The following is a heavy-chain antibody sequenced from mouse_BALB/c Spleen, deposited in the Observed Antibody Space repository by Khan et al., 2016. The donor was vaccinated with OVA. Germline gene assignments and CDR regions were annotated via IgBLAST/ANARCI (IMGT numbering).Heavy chain of an antibody. CDR2: MFYNGYT. CDR1: GDSITSGY. CDR3: ARSTDRYAFAY. V-gene: IGHV3-8*02. Sequence: EVQLQESGPSLVKPSQTLSLTCSVTGDSITSGYWSWIRKFPGNKLEYMGYMFYNGYTDYNPSLKSRIAITRHTSKNQYYLQLNSVTAEDTATYYCARSTDRYAFAYWGQGTLVTVSA. D-gene: IGHD2-14*01. J-gene: IGHJ3*01.